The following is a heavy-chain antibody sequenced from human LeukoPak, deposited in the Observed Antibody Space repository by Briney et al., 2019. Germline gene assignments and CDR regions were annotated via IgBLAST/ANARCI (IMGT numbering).Heavy chain of an antibody. CDR1: GGSISRSRDY. V-gene: IGHV4-39*07. CDR3: ARLRGQGESYYDILTGWAIFDY. Sequence: RASETLSLTCTVSGGSISRSRDYWGWIRQPPGKGLEWIGSIYYSGSTNYNPSLKSRVTISVDTSKNQFSLKLSSVTAADTAVYYCARLRGQGESYYDILTGWAIFDYWGQGTLVTVSS. CDR2: IYYSGST. D-gene: IGHD3-9*01. J-gene: IGHJ4*02.